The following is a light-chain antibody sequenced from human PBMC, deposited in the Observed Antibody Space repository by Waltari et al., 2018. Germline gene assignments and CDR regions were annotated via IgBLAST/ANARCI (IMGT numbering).Light chain of an antibody. J-gene: IGLJ3*02. Sequence: QSALTQPRSVSGSPGQSVTISCTGTSSDVGGYIYVSWYQQHPGRAPKLLIYDVDKPPSGVPDGFSGSKSGNTASLTISGLQAEDEADYYCCSYAGSYTWVFGGGTKLTVL. CDR1: SSDVGGYIY. CDR2: DVD. CDR3: CSYAGSYTWV. V-gene: IGLV2-11*01.